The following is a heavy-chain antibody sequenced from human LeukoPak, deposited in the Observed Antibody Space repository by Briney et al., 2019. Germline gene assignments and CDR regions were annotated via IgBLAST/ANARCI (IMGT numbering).Heavy chain of an antibody. Sequence: PGGSLRLSCAASGFTFSSYEMNLVRQAPGKGLEWVSYISSSGSTIYYADSVKGRFTISRDNAKNSLYLQMNSLRAEDTAVYYCARDPVIVGAYFDYWGQGTLVTVSS. CDR2: ISSSGSTI. CDR1: GFTFSSYE. J-gene: IGHJ4*02. D-gene: IGHD1-26*01. V-gene: IGHV3-48*03. CDR3: ARDPVIVGAYFDY.